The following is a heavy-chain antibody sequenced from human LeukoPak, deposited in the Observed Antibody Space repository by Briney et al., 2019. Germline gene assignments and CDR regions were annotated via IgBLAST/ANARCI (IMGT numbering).Heavy chain of an antibody. Sequence: GSLRLSCVASDLTLSSNYMSWIRQPPGKGLEWIGEINHSGSTNYNPSLKSRVTISVDTSKNQFSLKLSSVTAADTAVYYCARLRAGLLWSRYYFDYWGQGTLVTVSS. CDR3: ARLRAGLLWSRYYFDY. V-gene: IGHV4-34*01. J-gene: IGHJ4*02. CDR2: INHSGST. D-gene: IGHD3-3*01. CDR1: DLTLSSNY.